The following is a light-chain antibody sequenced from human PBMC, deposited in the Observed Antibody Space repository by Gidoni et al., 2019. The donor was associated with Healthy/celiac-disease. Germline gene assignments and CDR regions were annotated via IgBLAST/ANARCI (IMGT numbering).Light chain of an antibody. CDR1: QSVLYSSNNKNY. CDR2: WAS. CDR3: QQYYSTPPKT. Sequence: IVMTQSPDSLAVSLGERATINCKSSQSVLYSSNNKNYLAWYQQKPGQPPKLRIYWASTRESGVPDRFSGSGSGTDFTLTISSLQAEDVAVYYCQQYYSTPPKTFGQGTKVEIK. V-gene: IGKV4-1*01. J-gene: IGKJ1*01.